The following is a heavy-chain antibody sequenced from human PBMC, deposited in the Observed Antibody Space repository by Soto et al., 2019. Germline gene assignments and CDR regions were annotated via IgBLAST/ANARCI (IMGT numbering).Heavy chain of an antibody. Sequence: GGSLRLSCAASGFTFSSYAMSWVRQAPGKGLEWVSAISGSGGSTYYADSVKGRFTISRDNSKNTLYLQMNSLRAEDTAVYYCAKDPVMKYGDYGWNPTYYFDYWGQGTLVTVSS. CDR1: GFTFSSYA. CDR3: AKDPVMKYGDYGWNPTYYFDY. CDR2: ISGSGGST. D-gene: IGHD4-17*01. J-gene: IGHJ4*02. V-gene: IGHV3-23*01.